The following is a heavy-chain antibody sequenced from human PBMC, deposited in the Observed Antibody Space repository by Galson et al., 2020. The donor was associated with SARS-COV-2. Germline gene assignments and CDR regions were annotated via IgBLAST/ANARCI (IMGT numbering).Heavy chain of an antibody. V-gene: IGHV3-30-3*01. Sequence: GGSLRLSCAASGFTFSSYAMHWVRQAPGKGLEWVAVISYDGSNKYYADSVKGRFTISRDNSKNTLYLQMNSLRAEDTAVYYCARAALRYFDWLFVDFDYWGQGTLVTVSS. D-gene: IGHD3-9*01. CDR1: GFTFSSYA. CDR3: ARAALRYFDWLFVDFDY. CDR2: ISYDGSNK. J-gene: IGHJ4*02.